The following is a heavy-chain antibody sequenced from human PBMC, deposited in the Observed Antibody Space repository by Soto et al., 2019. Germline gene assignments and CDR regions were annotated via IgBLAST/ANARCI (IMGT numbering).Heavy chain of an antibody. V-gene: IGHV3-64*02. CDR2: ITGDGGVT. Sequence: EVQLVESGEGLVQPGGSLRLSCAASGFTFSSYGMHWVRQTPGKRLEYVSAITGDGGVTYYADSVKGRFTISRDNARNTMYLQMGSMRAEDMAVYYCARVCYNNGGKYYDYWGQGALVTVSS. CDR3: ARVCYNNGGKYYDY. J-gene: IGHJ4*02. CDR1: GFTFSSYG. D-gene: IGHD2-15*01.